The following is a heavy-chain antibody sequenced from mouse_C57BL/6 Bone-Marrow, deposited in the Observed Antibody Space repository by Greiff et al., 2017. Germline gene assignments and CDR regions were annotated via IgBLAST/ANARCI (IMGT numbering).Heavy chain of an antibody. CDR3: AGDRRCNPFDY. CDR1: GFPITSGYY. CDR2: ITHSGET. V-gene: IGHV12-3*01. D-gene: IGHD2-1*01. Sequence: QVQLKESGPGLVKPSQSLFLTCSITGFPITSGYYWICIRQSPGKPLEWMGYITHSGETFYNPSLQSPISITRETSKNQFFLQLNSVTTEDTAMYYCAGDRRCNPFDYWGQGTTLTVSS. J-gene: IGHJ2*01.